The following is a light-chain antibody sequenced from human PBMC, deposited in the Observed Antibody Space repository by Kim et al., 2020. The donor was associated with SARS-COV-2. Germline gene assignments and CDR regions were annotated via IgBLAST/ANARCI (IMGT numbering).Light chain of an antibody. Sequence: QSVLTQPPSASGTPGQRVTISCSGSSSNIGSTYVYWYQHLPETAPKLLIYRNNQRPSGVPDRFSGSKSGTSASLAISGLRSEDEADYYCAAWDDSLSGPRVFGGGTQLTVL. J-gene: IGLJ3*02. CDR3: AAWDDSLSGPRV. CDR1: SSNIGSTY. CDR2: RNN. V-gene: IGLV1-47*01.